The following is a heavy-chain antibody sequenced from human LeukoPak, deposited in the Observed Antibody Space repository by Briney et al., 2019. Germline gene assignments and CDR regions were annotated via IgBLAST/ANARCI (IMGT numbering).Heavy chain of an antibody. V-gene: IGHV3-72*01. J-gene: IGHJ4*02. CDR1: GFTFSDHY. CDR2: TRNKANSYTT. CDR3: ARAGSSGYYYFDY. Sequence: PGGSLRLSCAASGFTFSDHYMDWVRQAPGKGPEWVGRTRNKANSYTTEYAASVKGRFTISRDDSKNSLYLQMNSLKTEDTAVYYCARAGSSGYYYFDYWGQGTLVTVSS. D-gene: IGHD3-22*01.